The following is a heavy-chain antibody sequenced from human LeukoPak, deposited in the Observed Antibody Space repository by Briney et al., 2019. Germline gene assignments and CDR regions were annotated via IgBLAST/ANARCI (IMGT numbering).Heavy chain of an antibody. V-gene: IGHV1-8*01. J-gene: IGHJ4*02. CDR3: ARGTYYDSSGYYYVGY. D-gene: IGHD3-22*01. Sequence: GASVKVSCKASGYTFTSYDINWVRQATGQGLEWMGWMNPNSGNTGYAQKFQGRVTMTRNTSIGTAYMELSSLRSEDTAVYYCARGTYYDSSGYYYVGYWGQGTLVTVSS. CDR2: MNPNSGNT. CDR1: GYTFTSYD.